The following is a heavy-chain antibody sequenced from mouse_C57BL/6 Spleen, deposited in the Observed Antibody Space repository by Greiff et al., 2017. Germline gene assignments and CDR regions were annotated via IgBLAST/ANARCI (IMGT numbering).Heavy chain of an antibody. CDR3: AREGLRRDYYAMYY. D-gene: IGHD2-4*01. Sequence: QVQLQQSGPELVKPGASVKISCKASGYAFSSSWMHWVKQRPGQGLEWIGRIYPGDGDTNYNGKFKGKATLTADKSSSTAYMQLSSLTSEDSAVYFCAREGLRRDYYAMYYWGQGTSVTV. CDR1: GYAFSSSW. CDR2: IYPGDGDT. J-gene: IGHJ4*01. V-gene: IGHV1-82*01.